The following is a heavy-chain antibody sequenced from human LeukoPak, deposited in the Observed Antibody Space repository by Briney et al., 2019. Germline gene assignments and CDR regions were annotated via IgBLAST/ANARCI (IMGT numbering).Heavy chain of an antibody. CDR3: ARGDCSSTSCYTFLDY. V-gene: IGHV3-20*04. Sequence: PGGSLRLSCAASGFTFDDYGMSWVRQAPGKGLEWVSGINWNGDGTGYADSMKGRFTISRDNAKNSLYLQMNSLRAEDTALYYCARGDCSSTSCYTFLDYWGQGTLVTVSS. CDR1: GFTFDDYG. J-gene: IGHJ4*02. D-gene: IGHD2-2*02. CDR2: INWNGDGT.